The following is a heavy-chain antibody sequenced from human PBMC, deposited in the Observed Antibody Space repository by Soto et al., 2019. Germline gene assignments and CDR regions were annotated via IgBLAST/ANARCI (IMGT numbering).Heavy chain of an antibody. D-gene: IGHD3-10*01. Sequence: SETLSLTCTVSGGSISSSSYYWGWIRQPPGKGLEWIGSIYYSGSTYYNPSLKSRVTISVDTSKNQFALKLSSVTAADTAVYYCALRGGRYLFFDYWGKRTMVRVS. V-gene: IGHV4-39*01. CDR2: IYYSGST. CDR3: ALRGGRYLFFDY. CDR1: GGSISSSSYY. J-gene: IGHJ4*02.